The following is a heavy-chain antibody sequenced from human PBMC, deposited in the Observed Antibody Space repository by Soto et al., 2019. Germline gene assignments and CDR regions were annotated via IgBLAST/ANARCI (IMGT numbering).Heavy chain of an antibody. V-gene: IGHV3-74*01. CDR3: ATAFGY. CDR1: GFTLSNYW. J-gene: IGHJ4*01. Sequence: EVQLVESGGGLVQPGGSLRLSCPASGFTLSNYWMHWVRQAPGKGLLWVSRIDNDRSGTCYADSVKGRFTISRDNAKNTLYLEMNSLRAEDTAVYYCATAFGYWGRGTLVTVSS. CDR2: IDNDRSGT.